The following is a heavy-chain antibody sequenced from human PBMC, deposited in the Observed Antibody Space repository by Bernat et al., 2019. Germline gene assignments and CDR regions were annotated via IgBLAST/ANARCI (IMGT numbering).Heavy chain of an antibody. Sequence: QVQLVESGGGVVQPGRSLRLSCAASGFTFSSYGMHWVRQAPGKGLEGVAVISYDGSNKYYADSVKGRFTISRDNSKNTLYLQMNSLRAEDTAVYYCAKEGRYCSGGSCTLSFDYWGQGTLVTVSS. CDR2: ISYDGSNK. D-gene: IGHD2-15*01. CDR1: GFTFSSYG. CDR3: AKEGRYCSGGSCTLSFDY. J-gene: IGHJ4*02. V-gene: IGHV3-30*18.